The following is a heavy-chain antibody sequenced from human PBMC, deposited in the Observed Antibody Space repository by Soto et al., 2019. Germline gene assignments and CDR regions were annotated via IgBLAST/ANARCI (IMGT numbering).Heavy chain of an antibody. CDR1: GGTFSSYA. CDR2: IIPIFGTA. CDR3: ARTYYYDSSGYYHGDYFDY. Sequence: SVKVSCKASGGTFSSYAISWVRQAPGQGLEWMGGIIPIFGTANYAQKFQGRVTITADESTSIAYMELSSLRSEDTAVYYCARTYYYDSSGYYHGDYFDYWGQGTLVTVSS. J-gene: IGHJ4*02. V-gene: IGHV1-69*13. D-gene: IGHD3-22*01.